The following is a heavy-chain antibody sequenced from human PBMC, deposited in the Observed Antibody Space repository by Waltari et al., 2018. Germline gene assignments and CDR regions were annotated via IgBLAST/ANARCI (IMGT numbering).Heavy chain of an antibody. CDR3: AKDRGVGSRFDP. CDR2: ISGSGGST. Sequence: EVQLVESGGGLVQPGGSLRLSCAASGFPFRSYAMRWVRQAPGKGLEWVSAISGSGGSTYYADSVKGRFTISRDNSKNTLYLQMNSLRAEDTAVYYCAKDRGVGSRFDPWGQGTLVTVSS. D-gene: IGHD3-10*01. V-gene: IGHV3-23*04. J-gene: IGHJ5*02. CDR1: GFPFRSYA.